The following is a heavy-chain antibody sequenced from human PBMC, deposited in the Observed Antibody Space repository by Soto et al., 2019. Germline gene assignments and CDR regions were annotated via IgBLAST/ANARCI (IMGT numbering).Heavy chain of an antibody. Sequence: QVQLVQSGAEVKKPGSSVKVSCKASGGTFSSYAISWVRQAPGQGLEWMGGIIPIFGTANYAQKFQGRVTITADASTRTAYMELSSLRPEETAAYYSARVPDYDYVPDDDYWGQGTLVTVSS. CDR3: ARVPDYDYVPDDDY. D-gene: IGHD3-16*01. J-gene: IGHJ4*02. CDR2: IIPIFGTA. CDR1: GGTFSSYA. V-gene: IGHV1-69*12.